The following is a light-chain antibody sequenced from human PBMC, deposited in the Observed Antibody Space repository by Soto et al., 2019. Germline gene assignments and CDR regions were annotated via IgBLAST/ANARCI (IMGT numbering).Light chain of an antibody. CDR1: SSDVGGYNY. Sequence: QSALTQPRSVSGSPGQSVTISCTGTSSDVGGYNYVSWYQQHPGKAPKLMIYDVSKRPSGVPDRFSGSKSGNTASLTISGLQAEDEADYYCCSYAGSYTPLIFGIGTKVTV. J-gene: IGLJ1*01. CDR3: CSYAGSYTPLI. V-gene: IGLV2-11*01. CDR2: DVS.